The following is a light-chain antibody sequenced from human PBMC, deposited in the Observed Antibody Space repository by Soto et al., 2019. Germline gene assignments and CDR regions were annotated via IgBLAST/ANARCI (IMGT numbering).Light chain of an antibody. J-gene: IGKJ5*01. Sequence: IQLTQSPSSLSASVGDRVTITCRASQGISSYLAWYQQKPGKAHKLLIYAASTLQSGVPSRFSGSGSGTDFTLTISSLQPEDFATYYCQQRVTFGQGTRLEIK. V-gene: IGKV1-9*01. CDR3: QQRVT. CDR1: QGISSY. CDR2: AAS.